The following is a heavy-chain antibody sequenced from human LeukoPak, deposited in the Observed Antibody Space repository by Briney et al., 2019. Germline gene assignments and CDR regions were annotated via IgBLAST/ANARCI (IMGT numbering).Heavy chain of an antibody. J-gene: IGHJ4*02. CDR1: GGSISSSSYY. V-gene: IGHV4-39*07. D-gene: IGHD6-6*01. CDR2: IYYSGST. CDR3: ARARWQLVPYFDS. Sequence: SETLSLTCTVSGGSISSSSYYWGWIRQPPGKGLEWIGSIYYSGSTYYNPSLKSRVTISVDTSKNQFSLKLSSVTAADTAVYYCARARWQLVPYFDSWSQGTLVTVSS.